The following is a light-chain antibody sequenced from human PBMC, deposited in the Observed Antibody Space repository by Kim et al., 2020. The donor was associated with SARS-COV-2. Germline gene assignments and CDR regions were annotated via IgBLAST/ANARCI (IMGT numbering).Light chain of an antibody. CDR1: RSNIGSNT. Sequence: QSVLTQPPSASGTPGQRVTISCSGSRSNIGSNTVNWYQQLPGTAPKLLIYSNNQWPSGVPDRFSGSKSGTSASLAISGLQSEDESDYYCAAWDDSLNGWVFGGGTQLTVL. V-gene: IGLV1-44*01. J-gene: IGLJ3*02. CDR2: SNN. CDR3: AAWDDSLNGWV.